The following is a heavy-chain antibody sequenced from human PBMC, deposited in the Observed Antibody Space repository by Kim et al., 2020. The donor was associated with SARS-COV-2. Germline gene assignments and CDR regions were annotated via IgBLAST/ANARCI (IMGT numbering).Heavy chain of an antibody. V-gene: IGHV4-34*01. D-gene: IGHD3-16*01. CDR3: ARGLRGTYVWGSAGMDV. J-gene: IGHJ6*02. Sequence: SETLSLTCAVYGGSFSGYYWSWIRQPPGKGLEWIGEINHSGSTNYNPSLKSRVTISVDTSKNQFSLKLSSVTAADTAVYYCARGLRGTYVWGSAGMDVWGQGTTVTVSS. CDR1: GGSFSGYY. CDR2: INHSGST.